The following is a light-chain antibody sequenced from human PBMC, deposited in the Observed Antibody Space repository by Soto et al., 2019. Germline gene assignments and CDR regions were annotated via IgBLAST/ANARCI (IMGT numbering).Light chain of an antibody. CDR1: QSISSW. CDR3: QKYNSAVDT. V-gene: IGKV1-5*03. CDR2: KAS. Sequence: DIQMTQSPSSLSASVGARVTITCGASQSISSWLAWYQQKPGKAPKLLIYKASSLESGVPSRFSGSGSGTEFTLTISSLQPEDVATYYCQKYNSAVDTVGGGTKVDIK. J-gene: IGKJ4*01.